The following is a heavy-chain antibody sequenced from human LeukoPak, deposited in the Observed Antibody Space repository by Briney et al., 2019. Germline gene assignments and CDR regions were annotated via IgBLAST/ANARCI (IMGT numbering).Heavy chain of an antibody. J-gene: IGHJ4*02. D-gene: IGHD6-13*01. V-gene: IGHV4-39*07. Sequence: SETLSLTCTVSGGSITYYWGWIRQPPGKGLEWIGTIYYSGSTYYNPSLKSRVTISVDTSKNQFSLKLSSVTAADTAVYYCARDSSSLIDYWGQGTLVTVSS. CDR1: GGSITYY. CDR3: ARDSSSLIDY. CDR2: IYYSGST.